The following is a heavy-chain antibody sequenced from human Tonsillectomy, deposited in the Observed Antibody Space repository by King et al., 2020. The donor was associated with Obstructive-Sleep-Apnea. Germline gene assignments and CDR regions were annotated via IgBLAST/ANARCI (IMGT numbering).Heavy chain of an antibody. D-gene: IGHD5-24*01. CDR2: ISYDGSNK. J-gene: IGHJ4*02. CDR1: GFTFSSYG. V-gene: IGHV3-30*18. Sequence: VQLVESGGGVVQPGRSLRLSCAASGFTFSSYGMHWVRQAPGKGLEWVAVISYDGSNKYYADSVKGRFTISRDNSKNTLYLQMNSLRAEDTAVYYCANLRRDGYNSPFDYWGQGTLVTVSS. CDR3: ANLRRDGYNSPFDY.